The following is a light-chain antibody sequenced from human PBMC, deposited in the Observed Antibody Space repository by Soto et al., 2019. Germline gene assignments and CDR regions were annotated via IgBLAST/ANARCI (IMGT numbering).Light chain of an antibody. CDR3: QQYNNWPPGLT. V-gene: IGKV3-15*01. CDR2: GVS. CDR1: QSVRSN. Sequence: EIVLTQSPGTLSVSPGERATLSCRARQSVRSNLAWYQQKPGQAPRLLIYGVSTRATGIPARFSGSGSGTEFTLTISSLQSEDFAVYYCQQYNNWPPGLTFGGGTKVDIK. J-gene: IGKJ4*01.